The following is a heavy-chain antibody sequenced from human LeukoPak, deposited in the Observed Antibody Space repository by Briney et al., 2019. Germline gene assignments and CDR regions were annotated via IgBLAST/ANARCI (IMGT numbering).Heavy chain of an antibody. CDR1: GFTFSSYW. D-gene: IGHD3-22*01. J-gene: IGHJ4*02. V-gene: IGHV3-74*01. CDR2: INSDGSST. CDR3: ARGSYYYDSSGSLRSDY. Sequence: EGSLRLSCAASGFTFSSYWMHWVRQASGKGLVWVSRINSDGSSTSYADSVKGRFTISRDNAKNTLYLQMNSLRAEDTAVYYCARGSYYYDSSGSLRSDYWGQGALVTVSS.